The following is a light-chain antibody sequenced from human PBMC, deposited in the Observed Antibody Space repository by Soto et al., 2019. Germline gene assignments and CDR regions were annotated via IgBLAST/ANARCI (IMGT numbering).Light chain of an antibody. V-gene: IGKV3-15*01. CDR3: QQYNNWPWT. Sequence: VMTPSPPTLSVSPEESVTLSWMSSQTVSRTLARYQQRLGQAPRLLIYDVFTRAAGIPARFSGSGSGTEFTLTISSLQSEDFAVYYCQQYNNWPWTFGQGTKVDI. CDR2: DVF. CDR1: QTVSRT. J-gene: IGKJ1*01.